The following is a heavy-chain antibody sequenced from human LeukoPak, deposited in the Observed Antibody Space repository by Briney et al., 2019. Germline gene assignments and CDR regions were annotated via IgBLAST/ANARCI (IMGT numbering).Heavy chain of an antibody. Sequence: SETLSLTCAVSGGAFSGYNWSWVRQPPGKGLEWSGEINHTGSTNYNTSLKSRVTISLDTSKNQFSPKLTCVSAPDPAVYYCARSYRVAAGTSSGAGYNWFAPWGEGALVTVSS. D-gene: IGHD6-13*01. J-gene: IGHJ5*02. CDR1: GGAFSGYN. V-gene: IGHV4-34*01. CDR3: ARSYRVAAGTSSGAGYNWFAP. CDR2: INHTGST.